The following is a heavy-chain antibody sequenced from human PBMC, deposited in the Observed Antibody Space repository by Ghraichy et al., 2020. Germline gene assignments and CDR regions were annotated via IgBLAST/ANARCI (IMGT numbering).Heavy chain of an antibody. CDR1: GGSISSYY. V-gene: IGHV4-59*01. J-gene: IGHJ5*02. D-gene: IGHD2-2*01. CDR2: IYYSGST. CDR3: ARVRGAYCSSTSCRGWFDP. Sequence: LSLTCTVSGGSISSYYWSWIWQPPGKGLEWIGYIYYSGSTNYNPSLKSRVTISVDTSKNQFSLKLSSVTAADTAVYYCARVRGAYCSSTSCRGWFDPWGQGTLVTVSS.